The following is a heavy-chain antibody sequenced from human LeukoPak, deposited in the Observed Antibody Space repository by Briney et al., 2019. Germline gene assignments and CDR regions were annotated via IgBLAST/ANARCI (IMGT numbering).Heavy chain of an antibody. V-gene: IGHV3-9*01. Sequence: GGSLRLSCAASGFTFDDYAMHWVRQAPGKGLEWVSGISWNSGSIGYADSVKGRFTISRDNAKNSLYPQMNSLRAEDTALYYCAKDMGVGSGWHYFDYWGQGTLVTVSS. CDR1: GFTFDDYA. J-gene: IGHJ4*02. CDR3: AKDMGVGSGWHYFDY. CDR2: ISWNSGSI. D-gene: IGHD6-19*01.